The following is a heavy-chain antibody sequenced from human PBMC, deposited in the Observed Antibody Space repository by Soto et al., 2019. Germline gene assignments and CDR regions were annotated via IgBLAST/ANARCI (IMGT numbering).Heavy chain of an antibody. CDR3: ARAYDILTGPENYYFDY. CDR1: GFTFSSYD. Sequence: GGSLRLSCAASGFTFSSYDMHWVRQATGKGLEWVSAIGTAGDTYYPGSVKGRFTISRENAKNSLYLQMNSLRAEDTAVYYCARAYDILTGPENYYFDYWGQGTLVTVSS. J-gene: IGHJ4*02. V-gene: IGHV3-13*01. CDR2: IGTAGDT. D-gene: IGHD3-9*01.